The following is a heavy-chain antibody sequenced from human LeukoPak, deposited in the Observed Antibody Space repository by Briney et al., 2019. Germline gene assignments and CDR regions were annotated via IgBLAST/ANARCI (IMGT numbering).Heavy chain of an antibody. CDR1: GFTFSSYG. Sequence: GGSLRLSCAASGFTFSSYGMHWVRQAPGKGLEWVAVISYDGSNKYYADSVKGRFTISRDNSKNTLYLQMNSLRAEDTAVYYCAKELLGTQLVPYFDYWGQGTLVTVSS. D-gene: IGHD6-13*01. J-gene: IGHJ4*02. CDR3: AKELLGTQLVPYFDY. CDR2: ISYDGSNK. V-gene: IGHV3-30*18.